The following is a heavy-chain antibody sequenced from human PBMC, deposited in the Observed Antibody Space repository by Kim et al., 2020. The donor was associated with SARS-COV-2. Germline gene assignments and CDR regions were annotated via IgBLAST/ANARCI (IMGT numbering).Heavy chain of an antibody. D-gene: IGHD2-2*01. CDR2: IYYSGNT. CDR1: GGSISNYY. CDR3: ARSSTSGNRCFDY. Sequence: SETLSLTCTVSGGSISNYYWSWIRQPPGKGLEWIGYIYYSGNTNYNPSLKSRVTISVDTSKNQCSLELSSVTAADTALYYCARSSTSGNRCFDYWGQGALVTVSS. V-gene: IGHV4-59*13. J-gene: IGHJ4*02.